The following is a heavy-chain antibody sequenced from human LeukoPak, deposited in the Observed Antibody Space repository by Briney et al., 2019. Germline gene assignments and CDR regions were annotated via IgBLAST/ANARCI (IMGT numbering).Heavy chain of an antibody. J-gene: IGHJ5*02. D-gene: IGHD3-10*01. Sequence: PGGSLRLSCAASGFTFSSYGMSWVRQAPGKGLEWVSAISGSGGSTYYADSVKGRFTISRDNSKNTLYLQMNSLRAEDTAVYYCARSYITMVRGTNWFDPWGQGTLVTVSS. CDR1: GFTFSSYG. CDR3: ARSYITMVRGTNWFDP. CDR2: ISGSGGST. V-gene: IGHV3-23*01.